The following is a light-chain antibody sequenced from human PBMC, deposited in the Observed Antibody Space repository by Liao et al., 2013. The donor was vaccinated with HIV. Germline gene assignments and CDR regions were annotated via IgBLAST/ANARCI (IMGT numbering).Light chain of an antibody. V-gene: IGLV3-1*01. CDR2: QDT. CDR3: QAWDSGTPNYV. Sequence: SYELTQPPSVSVSPGQTASITCSGDTLGDKYACWYQQKPGQSPVLVIYQDTKRPSGIPERFSGSNSGNTATLTISGTQTLDEADYYCQAWDSGTPNYVFGTGTKVTVL. J-gene: IGLJ1*01. CDR1: TLGDKY.